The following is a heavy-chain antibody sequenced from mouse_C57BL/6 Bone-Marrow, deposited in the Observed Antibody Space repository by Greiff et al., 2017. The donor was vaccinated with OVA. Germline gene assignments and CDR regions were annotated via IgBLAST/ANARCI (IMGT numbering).Heavy chain of an antibody. V-gene: IGHV14-4*01. CDR3: TTAYWYFDV. J-gene: IGHJ1*03. Sequence: YASKFQGKATITADTSSNTAYLQLSSLTSEDTAVYYCTTAYWYFDVWGTGTTVTVSS.